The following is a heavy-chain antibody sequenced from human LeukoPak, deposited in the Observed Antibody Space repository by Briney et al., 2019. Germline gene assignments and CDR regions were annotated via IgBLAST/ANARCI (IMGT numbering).Heavy chain of an antibody. Sequence: ASVKVSCKASGYTFTSYDINWVRQATGQGLEWMGWMNPNSGNTGYAQKFQGRVTITRNTSISTAYMELSSLRSEDTAVYYCARSTSCYSTYYYYCYMDVWGKGTTVTVSS. CDR2: MNPNSGNT. V-gene: IGHV1-8*03. CDR1: GYTFTSYD. D-gene: IGHD2-2*02. CDR3: ARSTSCYSTYYYYCYMDV. J-gene: IGHJ6*03.